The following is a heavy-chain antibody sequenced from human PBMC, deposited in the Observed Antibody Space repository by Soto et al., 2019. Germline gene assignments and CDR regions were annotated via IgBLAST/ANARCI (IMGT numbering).Heavy chain of an antibody. CDR3: GRGRGMGIGGYDYYMDV. CDR1: GFSFSSYG. CDR2: IWYDGSKK. D-gene: IGHD3-16*01. J-gene: IGHJ6*03. V-gene: IGHV3-33*01. Sequence: QVQLVESGGGVVQPGRSLRLSCAASGFSFSSYGMHWVRQAPGKGLEWVAVIWYDGSKKYYEDFVKGRLTISRDNSKNTLYLQMNSLRGEDTAVYYCGRGRGMGIGGYDYYMDVWGKGTTVTVSS.